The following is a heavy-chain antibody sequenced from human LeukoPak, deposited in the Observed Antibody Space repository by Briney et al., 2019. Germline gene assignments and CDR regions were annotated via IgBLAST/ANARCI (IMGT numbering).Heavy chain of an antibody. V-gene: IGHV4-34*01. CDR1: GGSFSGYY. CDR3: ARGGRYYGSGSRRDWFDP. Sequence: SETLSLTCAVYGGSFSGYYWSWIRQPPGKGLEWIGEINHSGSTNYNPSLKSRVTISVDTSKNQFSLKLSSATAADTAVYYCARGGRYYGSGSRRDWFDPWGQGTLVTVSS. D-gene: IGHD3-10*01. J-gene: IGHJ5*02. CDR2: INHSGST.